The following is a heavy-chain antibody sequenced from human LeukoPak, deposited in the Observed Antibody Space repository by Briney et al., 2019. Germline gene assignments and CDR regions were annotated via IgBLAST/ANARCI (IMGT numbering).Heavy chain of an antibody. V-gene: IGHV3-48*01. Sequence: GGSLRLSCAASGLTFSTYGMNWVRQAPGKGLEWVSYISTGSSTIYYADSVKGRFTISRDNAKNSLYLQMNSLRGEDTAVYYCAKGGSEAPFLGAFDIWGQGTMVTVSS. D-gene: IGHD3-3*01. CDR2: ISTGSSTI. CDR3: AKGGSEAPFLGAFDI. J-gene: IGHJ3*02. CDR1: GLTFSTYG.